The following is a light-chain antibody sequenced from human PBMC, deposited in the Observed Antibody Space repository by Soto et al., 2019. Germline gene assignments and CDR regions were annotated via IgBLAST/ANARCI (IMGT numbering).Light chain of an antibody. V-gene: IGKV1-39*01. CDR3: QQSYSTPYT. CDR2: AAS. Sequence: DIQMTQSPSSLSASVGDRVTITCRASQSISSYLNWYQQKPGKAPKLLIYAASSLQSGVPSRFRGSGSRTDFTLTISSLQPEDFATYCWQQSYSTPYTFGQGTKLEIK. J-gene: IGKJ2*01. CDR1: QSISSY.